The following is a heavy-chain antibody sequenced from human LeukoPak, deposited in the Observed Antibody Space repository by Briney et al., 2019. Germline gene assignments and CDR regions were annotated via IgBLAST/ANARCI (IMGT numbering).Heavy chain of an antibody. J-gene: IGHJ4*02. V-gene: IGHV3-30*18. CDR1: GFTFSSYG. CDR2: ISYDGSNK. D-gene: IGHD3-16*02. CDR3: AKGKEDMITFGGVIVPFDY. Sequence: GRSLRLSCAASGFTFSSYGMHWVRQAPGKGLEWVAVISYDGSNKYYADSVKGRFTISRDNSKNTLYLQMNSLRAEDTAVYYCAKGKEDMITFGGVIVPFDYWGQGTLVTVSS.